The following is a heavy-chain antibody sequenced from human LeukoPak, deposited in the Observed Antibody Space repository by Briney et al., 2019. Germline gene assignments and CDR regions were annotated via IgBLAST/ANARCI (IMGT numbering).Heavy chain of an antibody. J-gene: IGHJ5*02. CDR1: GGSISSSSYY. CDR2: IYYSGST. V-gene: IGHV4-39*01. CDR3: ARRGCSSTSCYLFVRGESHNWFDP. D-gene: IGHD2-2*01. Sequence: TSETLSLTCTVSGGSISSSSYYWGWIRQPPGKGLEWIGSIYYSGSTYYNPSLKKRVTISVDTSNNQFPLKLSSVTSADTSVYYCARRGCSSTSCYLFVRGESHNWFDPWGQGALVTVSS.